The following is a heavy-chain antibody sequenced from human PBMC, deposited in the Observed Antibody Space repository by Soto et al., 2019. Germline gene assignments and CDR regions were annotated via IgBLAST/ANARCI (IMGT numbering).Heavy chain of an antibody. CDR2: ISYDGSDK. CDR3: AREIYDDYDSSGFDH. V-gene: IGHV3-30-3*01. Sequence: PGGSLRLSCAASGFTFSSYAMHWVRQAPGKGLEWVALISYDGSDKDYADSVKGRFTISRDNSKNTLYLQMNSLRAEDTAVYYCAREIYDDYDSSGFDHWGHGTLATLSS. D-gene: IGHD3-22*01. CDR1: GFTFSSYA. J-gene: IGHJ4*01.